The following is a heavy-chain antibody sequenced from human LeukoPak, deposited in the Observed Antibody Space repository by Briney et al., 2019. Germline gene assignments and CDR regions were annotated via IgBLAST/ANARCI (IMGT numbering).Heavy chain of an antibody. CDR2: MNPNSGNT. CDR3: ARDGAYCGGDCYSAPGYFNY. CDR1: GYTFTSYG. Sequence: ASVKVSCKASGYTFTSYGISWVRQAPGQGLEWMGWMNPNSGNTGYAQKFQGRVTMTRDMSTSTVYMELSSLRSEDTAVYYCARDGAYCGGDCYSAPGYFNYWGQGTLVTVSS. V-gene: IGHV1-8*02. D-gene: IGHD2-21*02. J-gene: IGHJ4*02.